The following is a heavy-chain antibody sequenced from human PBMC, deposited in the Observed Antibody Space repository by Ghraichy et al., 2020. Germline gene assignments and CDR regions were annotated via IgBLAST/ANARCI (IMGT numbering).Heavy chain of an antibody. CDR3: ASTSGYFGSYGMDV. CDR2: IYSGGST. D-gene: IGHD3-22*01. Sequence: GGSLRLSCAASGFTVSSNYMSWVRQAPGKGLEWVSVIYSGGSTYYADSVKGRFTISRDNSKNTLYLQMNSLRAEDTAVYYCASTSGYFGSYGMDVWGQGTTVTVSS. V-gene: IGHV3-53*01. J-gene: IGHJ6*02. CDR1: GFTVSSNY.